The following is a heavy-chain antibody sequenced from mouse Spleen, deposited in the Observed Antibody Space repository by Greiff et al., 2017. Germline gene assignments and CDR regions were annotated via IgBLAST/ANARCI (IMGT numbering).Heavy chain of an antibody. Sequence: EVQLVESGGGLVKPGGSLKLSCAASGFTFSDYGMHWVRQAPEKGLEWVAYISSGSSTIYYADTVKGRFTISRDNAKNTLFLQMTSLRSEDTAMYYCARRDGNYYYAMDYWGQGTSVTVSS. D-gene: IGHD2-1*01. J-gene: IGHJ4*01. CDR2: ISSGSSTI. CDR1: GFTFSDYG. CDR3: ARRDGNYYYAMDY. V-gene: IGHV5-17*01.